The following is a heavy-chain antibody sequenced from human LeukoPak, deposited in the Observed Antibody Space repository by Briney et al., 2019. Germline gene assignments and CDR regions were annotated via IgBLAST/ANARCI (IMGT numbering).Heavy chain of an antibody. CDR1: GGSFSGYY. CDR3: ARGDRFRSNGSFDM. J-gene: IGHJ4*01. CDR2: INYSGTT. Sequence: PSETLSLTCAVSGGSFSGYYWSWIRQSPGKGLEWIGEINYSGTTNYNPSLKSRVTISVDTSKNQLSLKLTSVTAADTAVYFCARGDRFRSNGSFDMWGEGTLVTVS. D-gene: IGHD3-16*01. V-gene: IGHV4-34*01.